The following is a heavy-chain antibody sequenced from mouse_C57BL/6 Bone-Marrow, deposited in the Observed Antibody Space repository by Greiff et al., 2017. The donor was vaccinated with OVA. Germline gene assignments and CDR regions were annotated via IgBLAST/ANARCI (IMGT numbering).Heavy chain of an antibody. CDR1: GYTFTDYN. CDR2: INPNNGGT. Sequence: VQLQQSGPELVKPGASVKIPCKASGYTFTDYNMDWVKQSHGKSLEWIGDINPNNGGTIYNQKFKGKATLTVDKSSSTAYMELRSLTSEDTAVYYCARWGIYYEYGGFAYWGQGTLVTVSA. D-gene: IGHD2-4*01. V-gene: IGHV1-18*01. CDR3: ARWGIYYEYGGFAY. J-gene: IGHJ3*01.